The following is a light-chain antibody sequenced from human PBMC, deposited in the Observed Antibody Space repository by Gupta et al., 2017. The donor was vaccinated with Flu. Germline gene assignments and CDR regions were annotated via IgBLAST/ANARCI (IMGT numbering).Light chain of an antibody. CDR3: HQSTSLPWT. CDR2: YAS. J-gene: IGKJ1*01. V-gene: IGKV6-21*01. CDR1: QSIGTN. Sequence: KEKVTITCRASQSIGTNLHWYQQKPNQSPKLLIKYASQSVSGVPSRFNGSGSGTDFTLTIQSLEADDAATYFCHQSTSLPWTFGQGTKVEIK.